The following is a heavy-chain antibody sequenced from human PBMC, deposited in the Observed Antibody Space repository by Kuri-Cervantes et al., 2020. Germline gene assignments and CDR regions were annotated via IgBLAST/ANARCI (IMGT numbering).Heavy chain of an antibody. CDR2: ISGSGGST. CDR3: VRLGNAFDL. J-gene: IGHJ3*01. Sequence: GGSLRLSCAASGFTFSSYDMHWVRQATGKGLEWVSAISGSGGSTYYADSVKGRFSISRDNSKNTLYLQMNSLRDDDASIYYCVRLGNAFDLWGQGTKVTVSS. CDR1: GFTFSSYD. V-gene: IGHV3-23*01. D-gene: IGHD3-16*01.